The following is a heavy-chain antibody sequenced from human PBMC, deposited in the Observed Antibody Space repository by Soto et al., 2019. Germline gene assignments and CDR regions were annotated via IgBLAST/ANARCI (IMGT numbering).Heavy chain of an antibody. CDR3: AKSWGSGTYYNPFDAFDI. Sequence: EVQLLESGGGLVQPGGSLRLSCAASGFTFNNYALSWVRQAPGKGLEWVSGISGSGGGAYNADRVKGRFTISRDNSKNTLYLQMNSLRAEDTAVYYCAKSWGSGTYYNPFDAFDIWGQGTKVTVSS. D-gene: IGHD3-10*01. J-gene: IGHJ3*02. CDR2: ISGSGGGA. CDR1: GFTFNNYA. V-gene: IGHV3-23*01.